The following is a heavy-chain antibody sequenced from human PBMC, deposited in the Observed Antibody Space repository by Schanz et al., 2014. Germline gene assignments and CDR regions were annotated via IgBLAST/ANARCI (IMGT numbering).Heavy chain of an antibody. CDR3: AGAVATIRADSFDI. V-gene: IGHV3-66*01. Sequence: EVQLLESGGGLVQPGGSLRLSCAASGFTFDDHAMHWVRQVPGKGLEWVSITYSGGSTYYADSVKGRFTISRDSSKNTLYLQMNSLRAGDTAVYYCAGAVATIRADSFDIWGQGTMXAVSS. CDR2: TYSGGST. CDR1: GFTFDDHA. D-gene: IGHD5-12*01. J-gene: IGHJ3*02.